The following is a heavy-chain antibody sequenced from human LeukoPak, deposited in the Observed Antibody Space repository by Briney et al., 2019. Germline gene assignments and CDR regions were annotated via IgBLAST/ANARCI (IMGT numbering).Heavy chain of an antibody. CDR2: IYYSGST. Sequence: SETLSLTCTVSGGSISSSSYYWGWIRQPPGKGLEWIGSIYYSGSTYYNPSLKSRVTISVDTSKNQFSLKLSSVTAADTAVYYCARVGHKRYFEYYYYYGMDVWGQGTTVTVSS. V-gene: IGHV4-39*01. J-gene: IGHJ6*02. D-gene: IGHD3-9*01. CDR1: GGSISSSSYY. CDR3: ARVGHKRYFEYYYYYGMDV.